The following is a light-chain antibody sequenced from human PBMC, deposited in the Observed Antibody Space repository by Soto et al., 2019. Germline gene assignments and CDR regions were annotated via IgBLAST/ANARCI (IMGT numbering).Light chain of an antibody. Sequence: DIQMTQSPSSLSASVGDRVTITCRASQSISSYLNWYQQKPGKAPKLLIYAASSLQSGVPSRFSGSGSGTDFTLTISSLQPXXXXXXXCQQSYSTPPGTFGQGTKVEIK. V-gene: IGKV1-39*01. CDR2: AAS. CDR3: QQSYSTPPGT. CDR1: QSISSY. J-gene: IGKJ1*01.